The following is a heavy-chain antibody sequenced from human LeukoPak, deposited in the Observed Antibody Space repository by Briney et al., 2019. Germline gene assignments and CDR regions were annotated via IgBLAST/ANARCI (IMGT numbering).Heavy chain of an antibody. Sequence: GGSLRLSCAASGFTFSSYAMHWVRQAPGKGLEWVAVISYDGSNKYYADSVKGRFTISRDNSKSTLYLQMNSLRAEDTAVYYCARGHIVVVPAAIDYWGQGTLVTVSS. CDR2: ISYDGSNK. D-gene: IGHD2-2*02. CDR3: ARGHIVVVPAAIDY. J-gene: IGHJ4*02. CDR1: GFTFSSYA. V-gene: IGHV3-30-3*01.